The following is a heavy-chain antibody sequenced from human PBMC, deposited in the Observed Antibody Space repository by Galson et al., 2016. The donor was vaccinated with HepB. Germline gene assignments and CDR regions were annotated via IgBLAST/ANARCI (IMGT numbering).Heavy chain of an antibody. CDR1: GFILSVYN. D-gene: IGHD6-13*01. CDR3: STEDLSSPGNGALDI. Sequence: SLRLSCAASGFILSVYNMNWARQAPGKGLEWIAWITSSSDTMYYADSVKGRFTISRDNAKNSLYLEMTSLGDEDTAVYYCSTEDLSSPGNGALDIWGQGAMVTVSS. J-gene: IGHJ3*02. V-gene: IGHV3-48*02. CDR2: ITSSSDTM.